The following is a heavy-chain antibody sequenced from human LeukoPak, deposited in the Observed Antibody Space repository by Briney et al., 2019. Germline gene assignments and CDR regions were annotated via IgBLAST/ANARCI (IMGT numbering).Heavy chain of an antibody. CDR1: GGSISSSFYY. V-gene: IGHV4-39*01. Sequence: SETLSLTCTVSGGSISSSFYYWGWIRQPPGKGLEWIGSIYHSGSTYYNPSLKSRVTISVDTSKNQFSLKLSSVTAADTAVYYCARRLGYCSSTSCYAFDYWGQGTLVTVSS. CDR2: IYHSGST. J-gene: IGHJ4*02. CDR3: ARRLGYCSSTSCYAFDY. D-gene: IGHD2-2*03.